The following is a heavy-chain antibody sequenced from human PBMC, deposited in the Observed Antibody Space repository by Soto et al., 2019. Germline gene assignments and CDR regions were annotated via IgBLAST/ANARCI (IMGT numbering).Heavy chain of an antibody. J-gene: IGHJ1*01. CDR3: ARDRSCSGGNCYSLQH. CDR1: GFTFSSYG. CDR2: IWYDGSNK. D-gene: IGHD2-15*01. Sequence: QVQLVESGGGVVQPGRSLRLSCEASGFTFSSYGMHWVRQAPGKGLEWVAVIWYDGSNKYYADSVKGRFTISRDNSKNTLYLQINSLRAEDTAVYYCARDRSCSGGNCYSLQHWGQGTLVSVSS. V-gene: IGHV3-33*01.